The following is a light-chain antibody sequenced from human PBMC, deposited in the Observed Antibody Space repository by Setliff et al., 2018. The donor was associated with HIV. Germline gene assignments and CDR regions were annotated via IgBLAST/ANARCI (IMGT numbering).Light chain of an antibody. Sequence: PGGTVTLTCASSTGAVNSGNFPGWFQQKPGQAPRALIYSSSKKHSWTPARFSGSLLGGKAALTLSGVQPEDAADYYCLLYYGTFYVFGSGTKV. CDR3: LLYYGTFYV. J-gene: IGLJ1*01. V-gene: IGLV7-43*01. CDR2: SSS. CDR1: TGAVNSGNF.